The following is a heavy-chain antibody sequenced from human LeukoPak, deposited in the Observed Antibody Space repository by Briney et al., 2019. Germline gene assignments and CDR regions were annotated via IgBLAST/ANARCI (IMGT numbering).Heavy chain of an antibody. CDR3: AREHVLLWFGELKRSGMDV. J-gene: IGHJ6*04. D-gene: IGHD3-10*01. Sequence: GGSLRLSCAASGFTFSSYGMSWVRQAPGQGLEWMANINHDGSEKNYVDYVKGRFTISRDNAKNSLYLQLNSLRAEDTAVYYCAREHVLLWFGELKRSGMDVWGKGTTVTVSS. V-gene: IGHV3-7*03. CDR2: INHDGSEK. CDR1: GFTFSSYG.